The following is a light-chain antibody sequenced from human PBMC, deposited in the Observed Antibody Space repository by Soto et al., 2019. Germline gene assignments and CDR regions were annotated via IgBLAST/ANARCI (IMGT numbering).Light chain of an antibody. CDR1: QSVSSSY. CDR3: QQYGSSAFT. J-gene: IGKJ2*01. CDR2: GAS. V-gene: IGKV3-20*01. Sequence: EIVLTQSPGTLSLSPGERATLSCRASQSVSSSYLAWYQRKPGQPPRLLIYGASSRATGIPDRFSGSGSGTDFTLTISRLDPEDFAVYYCQQYGSSAFTFGQGTKLEIK.